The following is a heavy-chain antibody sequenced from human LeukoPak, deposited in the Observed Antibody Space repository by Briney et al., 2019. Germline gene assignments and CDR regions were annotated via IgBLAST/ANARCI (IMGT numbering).Heavy chain of an antibody. D-gene: IGHD6-6*01. J-gene: IGHJ5*02. CDR1: GYTFTIYD. CDR3: ARGSRIAARRYWFDP. Sequence: ASVKVSCKASGYTFTIYDINWVRQATGQGPEWMGWMNPNSGNTGYAQKFQGRVTMTRNTSISTAYMELSSLRSEDTAVYYCARGSRIAARRYWFDPWGQGTLVTVSS. V-gene: IGHV1-8*01. CDR2: MNPNSGNT.